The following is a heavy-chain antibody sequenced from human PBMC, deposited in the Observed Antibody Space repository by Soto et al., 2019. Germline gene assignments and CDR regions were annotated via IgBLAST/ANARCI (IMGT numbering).Heavy chain of an antibody. J-gene: IGHJ6*02. CDR2: INPNSGGT. D-gene: IGHD2-2*01. V-gene: IGHV1-2*04. Sequence: QVRLVQSGAEVKKPGASVKVSCKASGYTFTGYYMHWVRQAPGQGLEWMGWINPNSGGTNYAQKFQGWVTMIRDTSISTAYMELSRLRSDDTAVYYCARGNCSSTSCDYYYYYGMDVWGQGTTVTVSS. CDR3: ARGNCSSTSCDYYYYYGMDV. CDR1: GYTFTGYY.